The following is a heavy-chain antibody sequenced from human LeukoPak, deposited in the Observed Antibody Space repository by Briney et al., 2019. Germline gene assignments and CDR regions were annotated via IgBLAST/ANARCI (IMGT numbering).Heavy chain of an antibody. D-gene: IGHD5-18*01. Sequence: PGGSLRLSCAASGFTVSSNYISWVRQAPGKGLEWVSVIYNSGDSTYYADSVKGRFIISRDNSKNTLYLQMNSVRDEDTAVYYCARVGAGNRYGYADYWGQGTLVTVSS. J-gene: IGHJ4*02. V-gene: IGHV3-53*01. CDR3: ARVGAGNRYGYADY. CDR2: IYNSGDST. CDR1: GFTVSSNY.